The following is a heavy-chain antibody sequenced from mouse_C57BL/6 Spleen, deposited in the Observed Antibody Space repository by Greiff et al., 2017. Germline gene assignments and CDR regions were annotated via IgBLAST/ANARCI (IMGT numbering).Heavy chain of an antibody. CDR2: IRNKANGYTT. CDR1: GFTFTDYY. J-gene: IGHJ4*01. D-gene: IGHD2-3*01. CDR3: ARYTPDDYYAMDY. Sequence: EVMLVESGGGLVQPGGSLSLSCAASGFTFTDYYMSWVRQPPGKALEWLGFIRNKANGYTTEYSASVKGRFTISRDNSQSILYLQMNALRAEDSATYYCARYTPDDYYAMDYWGQGTSVTVSS. V-gene: IGHV7-3*01.